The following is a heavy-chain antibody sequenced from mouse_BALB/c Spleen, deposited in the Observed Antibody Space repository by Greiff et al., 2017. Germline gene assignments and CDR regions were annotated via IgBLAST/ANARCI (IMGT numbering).Heavy chain of an antibody. V-gene: IGHV6-6*02. Sequence: EVMLVESGGGLVQPGGSMKLSCVASGFTFSNYWMNWVRQSPEKGLEWVAEIRLKSNNYATNYAESVKGRFTISRDDSKSSVYLQMNNLRAEDTGIYYCTREVDDGYYEDAMDYWGQGTSVTVSS. CDR3: TREVDDGYYEDAMDY. CDR2: IRLKSNNYAT. CDR1: GFTFSNYW. D-gene: IGHD2-3*01. J-gene: IGHJ4*01.